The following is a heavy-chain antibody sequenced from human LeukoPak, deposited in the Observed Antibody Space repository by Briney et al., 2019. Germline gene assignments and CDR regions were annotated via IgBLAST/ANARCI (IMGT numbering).Heavy chain of an antibody. V-gene: IGHV1-69*05. D-gene: IGHD6-19*01. CDR1: GGTFSSYA. CDR2: IIPIFGTA. CDR3: ARGLGYSSGWLTHFDY. Sequence: SVKVSRKASGGTFSSYAISWVRQAPGQGLEWMGRIIPIFGTANYAQKFQGRVTITTDESTSTAYMELSSLRSEDTAVYYCARGLGYSSGWLTHFDYWGQGTLATVSS. J-gene: IGHJ4*02.